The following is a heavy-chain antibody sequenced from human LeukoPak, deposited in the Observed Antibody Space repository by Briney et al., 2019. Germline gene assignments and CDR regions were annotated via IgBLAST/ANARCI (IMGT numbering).Heavy chain of an antibody. CDR1: GFTFSNAW. V-gene: IGHV3-15*01. CDR2: IKSKTDGGPT. J-gene: IGHJ4*02. CDR3: TTEVNYDILTGSTYYFDY. D-gene: IGHD3-9*01. Sequence: GGSLRLSCAASGFTFSNAWMSWVRQAPGKGLEWVGPIKSKTDGGPTDYDAPVQDRFTISRDDSKNTLYLQMNSLKTEDTAVYYCTTEVNYDILTGSTYYFDYWGQGTLVTVSS.